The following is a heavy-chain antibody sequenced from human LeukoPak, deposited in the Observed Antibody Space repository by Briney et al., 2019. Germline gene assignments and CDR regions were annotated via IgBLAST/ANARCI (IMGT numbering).Heavy chain of an antibody. CDR2: MSYDGRNK. CDR1: GFTLNSSG. Sequence: RGMPLRLSCAASGFTLNSSGMHCVRHGPGKGLECVAFMSYDGRNKYYADCVEGRFTISRDNSKNTLYLQMNSLRAEDTAVYYCAKGTLGVAANFDYWGQGTLVTVSS. J-gene: IGHJ4*02. D-gene: IGHD6-19*01. V-gene: IGHV3-30*18. CDR3: AKGTLGVAANFDY.